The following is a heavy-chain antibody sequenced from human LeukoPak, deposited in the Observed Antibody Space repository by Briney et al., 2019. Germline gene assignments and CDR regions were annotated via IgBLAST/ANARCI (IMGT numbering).Heavy chain of an antibody. V-gene: IGHV3-21*01. Sequence: GGSLRLSCAASGFTLSSYSMNWVRQAPGKGLEWVSSISSSSSYIYYADSVKGRFTISRDNAKNSLYLQMNSLRAEDTAVYYCATGGAVAGRFAYWGQGTLVTVSS. CDR1: GFTLSSYS. J-gene: IGHJ4*02. CDR3: ATGGAVAGRFAY. CDR2: ISSSSSYI. D-gene: IGHD6-19*01.